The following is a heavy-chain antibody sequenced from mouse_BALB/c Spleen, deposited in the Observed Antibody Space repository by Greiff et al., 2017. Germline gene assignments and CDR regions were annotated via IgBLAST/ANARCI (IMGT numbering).Heavy chain of an antibody. Sequence: EVQLQESGPGLVKPSQSLSLTCSVTGYSITSGYYWNWIRQFPGNKLEWMGYISYDGSNNYNPSLKNRISITRDTSKNQFFLKLNSVTTEDTATYDCAREPYYYGSDYWGQGTTLTVSS. CDR2: ISYDGSN. J-gene: IGHJ2*01. CDR1: GYSITSGYY. CDR3: AREPYYYGSDY. V-gene: IGHV3-6*02. D-gene: IGHD1-1*01.